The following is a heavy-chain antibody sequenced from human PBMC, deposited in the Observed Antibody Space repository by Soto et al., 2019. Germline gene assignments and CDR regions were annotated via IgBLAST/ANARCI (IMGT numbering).Heavy chain of an antibody. CDR3: VSITMVRGHPSGY. CDR1: GGSFSGYY. Sequence: SETLSLTCAVYGGSFSGYYWSWIRQPPGKGLEWIGEINHSGSTNYNPSLKSRVTISVDTSKNQFSLKLSSVTAADTAVYYCVSITMVRGHPSGYWGQGTLVTVSS. J-gene: IGHJ4*02. V-gene: IGHV4-34*01. D-gene: IGHD3-10*01. CDR2: INHSGST.